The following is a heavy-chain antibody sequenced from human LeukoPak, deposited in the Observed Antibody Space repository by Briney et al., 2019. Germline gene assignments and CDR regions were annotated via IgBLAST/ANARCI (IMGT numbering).Heavy chain of an antibody. CDR1: GGSFSGYY. CDR3: ARGSYQSPRYCSSTSCYYYGMDV. CDR2: INHSGST. V-gene: IGHV4-34*01. Sequence: SETLSLTCAVYGGSFSGYYWSWIRQPPGKGLEWIGEINHSGSTNYNPSLKSRVTISVDTSKNQFSLKLSSVTAADTAVYYCARGSYQSPRYCSSTSCYYYGMDVWDKGTTVTVSS. J-gene: IGHJ6*04. D-gene: IGHD2-2*01.